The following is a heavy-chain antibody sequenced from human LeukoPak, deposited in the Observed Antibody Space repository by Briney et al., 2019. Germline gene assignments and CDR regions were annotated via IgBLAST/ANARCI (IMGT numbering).Heavy chain of an antibody. CDR3: TSEDIVVVPAARLTRFDY. V-gene: IGHV3-49*04. Sequence: PGGSLRLSCTASGFTFSDYAMSWVRQAPGKGLEWVGFIRSKAYGGTTEYAASVKGRFTISRDDSKSIAYLQMNSLKTEDTAVYYCTSEDIVVVPAARLTRFDYWGQGTLVTVSS. CDR2: IRSKAYGGTT. J-gene: IGHJ4*02. CDR1: GFTFSDYA. D-gene: IGHD2-2*01.